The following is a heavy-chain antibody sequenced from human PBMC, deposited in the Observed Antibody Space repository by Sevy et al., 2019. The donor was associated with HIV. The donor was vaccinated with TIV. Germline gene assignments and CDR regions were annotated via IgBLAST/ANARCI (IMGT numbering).Heavy chain of an antibody. V-gene: IGHV1-24*01. Sequence: ASVKVSCNVSGYTLTGLAMHWLRQIPGKGLEWMGGFDDDHGDIMYAQKFQGRVTMTEDRSTDTAYMELSSLRSDDTAVYYCVTPAVGATRAYFDYWGQGSLVTVSS. CDR3: VTPAVGATRAYFDY. CDR1: GYTLTGLA. D-gene: IGHD1-26*01. CDR2: FDDDHGDI. J-gene: IGHJ4*02.